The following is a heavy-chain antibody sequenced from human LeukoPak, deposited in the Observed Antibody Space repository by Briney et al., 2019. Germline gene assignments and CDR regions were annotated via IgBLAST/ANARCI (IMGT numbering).Heavy chain of an antibody. V-gene: IGHV3-53*01. J-gene: IGHJ4*02. D-gene: IGHD4-23*01. CDR3: ARRAGGYSHPYDY. CDR2: IYSGDTT. CDR1: GFTVSGNY. Sequence: GGSLRLSCAVSGFTVSGNYMSWVRQAPGKGLEWVSLIYSGDTTFYADSVKGRFTISRDISKNMVYLQMNSLRAEDTAVYYCARRAGGYSHPYDYWGQGILVTVSS.